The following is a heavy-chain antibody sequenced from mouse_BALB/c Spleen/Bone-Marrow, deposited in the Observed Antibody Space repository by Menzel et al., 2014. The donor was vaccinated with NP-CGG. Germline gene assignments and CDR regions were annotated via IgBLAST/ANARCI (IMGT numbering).Heavy chain of an antibody. CDR2: IWADGST. Sequence: VNVVESGPGLVAPSQRLSITCTVSGFSLTSFGISWFRQPPGKGLEWLGVIWADGSTNYHSALISRLSISKDNSKSQAFLKLNSLQTDDTATYYCAKDGYYGGYAMDYWGQGTSVTVSS. V-gene: IGHV2-3*01. J-gene: IGHJ4*01. D-gene: IGHD2-3*01. CDR1: GFSLTSFG. CDR3: AKDGYYGGYAMDY.